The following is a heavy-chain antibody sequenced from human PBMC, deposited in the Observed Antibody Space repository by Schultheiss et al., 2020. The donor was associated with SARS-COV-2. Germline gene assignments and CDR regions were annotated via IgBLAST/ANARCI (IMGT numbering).Heavy chain of an antibody. CDR3: ARSHRRGWFDP. D-gene: IGHD3-10*01. J-gene: IGHJ5*02. Sequence: SETLSLTCAVYGGSFSGYYWSWIRQPPGKGLEWIGEINRSGSTNYNPSLKGRVTISVDTSKNQFSLKLSSVTAADTAVYYCARSHRRGWFDPWGQGTLVTVSS. CDR2: INRSGST. CDR1: GGSFSGYY. V-gene: IGHV4-34*01.